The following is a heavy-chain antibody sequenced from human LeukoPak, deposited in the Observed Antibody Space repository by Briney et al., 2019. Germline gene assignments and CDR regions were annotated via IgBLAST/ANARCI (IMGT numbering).Heavy chain of an antibody. Sequence: SVKVSCKASGGTFSSYAISWVRQAPGQGLEWMGGIIPIFGTANYAQKFQGRVTITTDESTSTAYMELSSVRTEDTAVYYCARGSGYSYGFYFDYWGQGTLVTVSS. CDR2: IIPIFGTA. D-gene: IGHD5-18*01. CDR1: GGTFSSYA. V-gene: IGHV1-69*05. CDR3: ARGSGYSYGFYFDY. J-gene: IGHJ4*02.